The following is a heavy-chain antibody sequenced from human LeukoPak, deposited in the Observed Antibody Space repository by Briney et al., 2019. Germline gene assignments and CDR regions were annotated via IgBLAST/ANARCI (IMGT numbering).Heavy chain of an antibody. J-gene: IGHJ6*02. V-gene: IGHV3-23*01. Sequence: GGSLRLSCAASGFTFSSYAMSWVRQAPAKGLEWVSALSGRGSNTYYADSVKGRFTISRDNSKNTLYLQMNSLRAEDTAVYYCAKDSRGGPDYLAAAGYYYGMDVWGQGTTVTVSS. CDR2: LSGRGSNT. D-gene: IGHD6-13*01. CDR1: GFTFSSYA. CDR3: AKDSRGGPDYLAAAGYYYGMDV.